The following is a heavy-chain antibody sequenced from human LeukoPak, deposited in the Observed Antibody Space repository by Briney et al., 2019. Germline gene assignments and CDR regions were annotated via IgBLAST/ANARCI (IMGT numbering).Heavy chain of an antibody. CDR3: AKVKGYYYGSGIDY. CDR2: ISGSGGST. CDR1: GFTFSSYA. J-gene: IGHJ4*02. V-gene: IGHV3-23*01. Sequence: GGSLSLSCAASGFTFSSYAMSWVRQAPGKGLEWVSAISGSGGSTYYADSVKGRFTISRDNSKNTLYLQMNSLSAEDTAVYYCAKVKGYYYGSGIDYWGQGALVTVSS. D-gene: IGHD3-10*01.